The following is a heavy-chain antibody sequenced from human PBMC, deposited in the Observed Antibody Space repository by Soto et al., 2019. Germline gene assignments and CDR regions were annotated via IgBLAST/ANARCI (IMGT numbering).Heavy chain of an antibody. CDR2: IYPGDSDT. V-gene: IGHV5-51*01. Sequence: GESLKISCKGSGYSFTSYWIGWVRQMPGKGLEWMGVIYPGDSDTRYSPSFQGQVTISADKSISTAYLQWSSLKASDTAMYYCARTFYCSGGSCYFGLGYWGQGTLVTVS. D-gene: IGHD2-15*01. CDR1: GYSFTSYW. CDR3: ARTFYCSGGSCYFGLGY. J-gene: IGHJ4*02.